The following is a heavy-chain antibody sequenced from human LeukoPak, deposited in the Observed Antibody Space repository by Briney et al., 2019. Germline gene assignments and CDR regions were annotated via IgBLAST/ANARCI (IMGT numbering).Heavy chain of an antibody. CDR3: ARATETFSWFLQH. J-gene: IGHJ1*01. Sequence: SETLSLTCSVSGGSIGSYYWSWIRQPPGKGLEWIGHLSKSGSTNYNPSLKSRVTISVDTSKNQFSLKLNSVTAADTAVYYCARATETFSWFLQHWGQGTLVTVSS. D-gene: IGHD6-13*01. CDR2: LSKSGST. CDR1: GGSIGSYY. V-gene: IGHV4-59*01.